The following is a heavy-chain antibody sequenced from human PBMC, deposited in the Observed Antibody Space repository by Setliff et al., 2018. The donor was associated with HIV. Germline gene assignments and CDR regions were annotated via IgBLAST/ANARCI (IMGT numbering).Heavy chain of an antibody. D-gene: IGHD6-13*01. CDR1: GGTFSSYA. CDR3: ASPAGNYYYGMDV. J-gene: IGHJ6*02. CDR2: IIPILGIA. V-gene: IGHV1-69*10. Sequence: SVKVSCKASGGTFSSYAISWVRQAPGQGLEWMGGIIPILGIANYAQKFQGRVTITADESTSTAYMELSGLRSEDTAVYYCASPAGNYYYGMDVWGQGTTVTVSS.